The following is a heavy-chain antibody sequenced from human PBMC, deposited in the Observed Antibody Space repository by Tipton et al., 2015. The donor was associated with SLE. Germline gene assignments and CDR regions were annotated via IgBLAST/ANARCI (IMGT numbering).Heavy chain of an antibody. CDR2: ISYDGSKK. V-gene: IGHV3-30*04. CDR3: ARESVTIFGVAGVFGY. CDR1: GFTFHYYT. J-gene: IGHJ4*02. Sequence: RSLRLSCAASGFTFHYYTIYWVRQAPGKGLEWVALISYDGSKKYYADSVKGRFTISRDNSKNTVSLQMNSLRAEDTAVYYCARESVTIFGVAGVFGYWGQGILVSVSS. D-gene: IGHD3-3*01.